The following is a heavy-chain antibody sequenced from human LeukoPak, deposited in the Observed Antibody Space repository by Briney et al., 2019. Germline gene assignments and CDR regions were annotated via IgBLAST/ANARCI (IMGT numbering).Heavy chain of an antibody. D-gene: IGHD6-19*01. CDR3: AKERTVAGTEN. V-gene: IGHV3-23*01. J-gene: IGHJ4*02. Sequence: GSLRLSCAASGFTFSSYAMSWVRQAPGKGLEWVSAISGSGGSTYYAHSVKGRFTTSRDNSKNTLYLQMNSLRAEDTAVYYCAKERTVAGTENWGQGTLVTVSS. CDR2: ISGSGGST. CDR1: GFTFSSYA.